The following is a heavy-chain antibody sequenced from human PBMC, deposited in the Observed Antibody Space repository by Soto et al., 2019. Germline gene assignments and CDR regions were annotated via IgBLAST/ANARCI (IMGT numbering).Heavy chain of an antibody. Sequence: GASVKVSCEASGYSFTDYHIHWVRQAPGQGLEGLGRINPKSGGTSTAQKFQGWVTMTRDRSISTVYMELTRLRSDDTAVYFCARGHSPACSTGGCSSFHNHALVVWG. D-gene: IGHD2-2*01. J-gene: IGHJ6*02. V-gene: IGHV1-2*04. CDR3: ARGHSPACSTGGCSSFHNHALVV. CDR1: GYSFTDYH. CDR2: INPKSGGT.